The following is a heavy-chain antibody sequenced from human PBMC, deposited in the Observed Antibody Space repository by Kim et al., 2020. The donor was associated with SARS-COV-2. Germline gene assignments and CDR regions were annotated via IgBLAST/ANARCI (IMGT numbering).Heavy chain of an antibody. J-gene: IGHJ2*01. D-gene: IGHD1-7*01. V-gene: IGHV3-48*04. CDR3: TRENFWYFDL. CDR1: GFTFSLYT. Sequence: GGSLRLSCAASGFTFSLYTMNWVRQAPGKGLEWISHISSTSSTIYYADSVKGRLTVLRDNAKNSLYLQMNSLRAEDTAIHFCTRENFWYFDLWGRGTLVT. CDR2: ISSTSSTI.